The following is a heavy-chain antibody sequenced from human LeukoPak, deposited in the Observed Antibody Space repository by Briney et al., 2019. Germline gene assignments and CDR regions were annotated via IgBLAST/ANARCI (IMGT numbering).Heavy chain of an antibody. J-gene: IGHJ5*01. Sequence: GGSLRLSCAASGFTFSGYAMSWVRQAPGKGLEWVSAVNGGGGGTYYTDSVKGRFTISRDNSKKILNLQMNSLRVDDTAVFYCVRQTPGSGQGFDSWGQGTLVTVFS. V-gene: IGHV3-23*01. CDR3: VRQTPGSGQGFDS. D-gene: IGHD3-10*01. CDR2: VNGGGGGT. CDR1: GFTFSGYA.